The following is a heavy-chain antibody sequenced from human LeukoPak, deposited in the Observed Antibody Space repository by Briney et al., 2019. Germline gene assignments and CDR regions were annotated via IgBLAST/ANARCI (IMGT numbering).Heavy chain of an antibody. V-gene: IGHV1-2*02. CDR1: GYTFTGYY. Sequence: ASVKVSCKASGYTFTGYYMHWVRQAPGQGLELMGWINPNSGGTNYAQKFQGRVTMTRDTSISTAYMELSRLRSDDTAVYYCARERSLLFVPPRAKNWFDPWGQGTLVTVSS. D-gene: IGHD6-13*01. CDR3: ARERSLLFVPPRAKNWFDP. CDR2: INPNSGGT. J-gene: IGHJ5*02.